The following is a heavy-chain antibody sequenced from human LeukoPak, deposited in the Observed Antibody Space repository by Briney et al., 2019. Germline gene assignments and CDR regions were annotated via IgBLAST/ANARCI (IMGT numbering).Heavy chain of an antibody. CDR1: DGSISSYY. V-gene: IGHV4-59*01. D-gene: IGHD3-3*01. J-gene: IGHJ4*02. CDR2: IYYSGST. Sequence: SETLSLTCTVSDGSISSYYWSWIRQPPGKGLGWIGYIYYSGSTNYNPSLKSRVTISVDTSKNQFSLKLSSVTAADTAVYYCARGYYDFWSGYQDWGQGTLVTVSS. CDR3: ARGYYDFWSGYQD.